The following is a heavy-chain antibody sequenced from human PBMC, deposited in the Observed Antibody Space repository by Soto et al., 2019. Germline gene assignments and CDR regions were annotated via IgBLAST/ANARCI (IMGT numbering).Heavy chain of an antibody. CDR3: ARGRDDYVWGSYRYSWFDP. Sequence: QVQLQQWGAGLLKPSETLSLTCAVYGGSFSGYYWSWIRQPPGKGLEWIGEINHSGSTNYNPSLKSRFTISVDTSKNQCSLKLSSVTAAYTAVYYCARGRDDYVWGSYRYSWFDPWGQGTLVTVSS. CDR2: INHSGST. J-gene: IGHJ5*02. CDR1: GGSFSGYY. V-gene: IGHV4-34*01. D-gene: IGHD3-16*02.